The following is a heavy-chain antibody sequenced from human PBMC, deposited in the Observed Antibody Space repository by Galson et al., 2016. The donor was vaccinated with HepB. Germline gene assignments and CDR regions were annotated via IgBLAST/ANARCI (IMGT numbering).Heavy chain of an antibody. CDR3: AKSAAVSHSMGWPRFDG. J-gene: IGHJ4*02. CDR1: GFSFSSYG. CDR2: VSGTYHDT. D-gene: IGHD5/OR15-5a*01. V-gene: IGHV3-23*01. Sequence: SLRLSCAASGFSFSSYGMSWVRQAPGKGLEWVSTVSGTYHDTYYADSVKGRFTISRDNSVNTLYLEMHSLRAEDTAVYYCAKSAAVSHSMGWPRFDGWGQGTLVTVSS.